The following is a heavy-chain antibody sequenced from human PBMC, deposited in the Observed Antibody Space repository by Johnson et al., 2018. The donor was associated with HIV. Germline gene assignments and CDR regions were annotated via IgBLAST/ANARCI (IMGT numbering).Heavy chain of an antibody. J-gene: IGHJ3*02. CDR1: GFTFSSYA. CDR2: ISYDGSHK. V-gene: IGHV3-30*04. CDR3: ARAIAAAGAFDI. D-gene: IGHD6-13*01. Sequence: QVQLVESGGGVVQPGRSLRLSCAASGFTFSSYAMHWVRQAPAKGLEWVAVISYDGSHKYYADSVKGRFTISRDNSKNTLYLQMNSLRAGDTAVYYCARAIAAAGAFDIWGQGTMVTVSS.